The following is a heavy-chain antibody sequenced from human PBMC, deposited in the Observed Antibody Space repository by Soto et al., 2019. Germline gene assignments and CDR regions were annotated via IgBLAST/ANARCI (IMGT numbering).Heavy chain of an antibody. CDR2: ISGSGSSP. CDR3: ARYAYGLSSSSGYRGGWFAP. J-gene: IGHJ5*02. V-gene: IGHV3-23*01. Sequence: EVQLLESGGGLGQPGGSLRLSCAASGFSFTSYTMAWVRQAPGKGLEWVSAISGSGSSPYYADSVKGRFTVSRDSSKDMLYRQMDGLRAGDRAVYYCARYAYGLSSSSGYRGGWFAPGAQGPLVTVPS. D-gene: IGHD6-13*01. CDR1: GFSFTSYT.